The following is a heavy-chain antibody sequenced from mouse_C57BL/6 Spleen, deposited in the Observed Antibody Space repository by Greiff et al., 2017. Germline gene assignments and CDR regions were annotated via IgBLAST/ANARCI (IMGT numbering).Heavy chain of an antibody. CDR1: GYAFSSSW. V-gene: IGHV1-82*01. J-gene: IGHJ2*01. CDR3: ARSELFFDY. CDR2: IYPGDGDT. Sequence: QVQLQQSGPELVKPGASVKISCKASGYAFSSSWMNWVKPRPGKGLEWIGRIYPGDGDTNYNGKFKGKATLTADKSSSTAYMQLSSLTSEDSAVYFCARSELFFDYWGQGTTLTVSS.